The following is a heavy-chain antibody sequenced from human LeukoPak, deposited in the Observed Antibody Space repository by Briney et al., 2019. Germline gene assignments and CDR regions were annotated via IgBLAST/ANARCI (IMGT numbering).Heavy chain of an antibody. D-gene: IGHD3-22*01. CDR3: AKRVQYDDSHYCIFDY. CDR1: GFTFSNYV. Sequence: PGGSLRLSCAASGFTFSNYVMNWVRQAPGKGLEWVSTIYANAVGTYYADSVKGRFTISRDNSKNTLYLQMSSLRAEDTAVYYCAKRVQYDDSHYCIFDYWGQGTLVTVSS. V-gene: IGHV3-23*01. CDR2: IYANAVGT. J-gene: IGHJ4*02.